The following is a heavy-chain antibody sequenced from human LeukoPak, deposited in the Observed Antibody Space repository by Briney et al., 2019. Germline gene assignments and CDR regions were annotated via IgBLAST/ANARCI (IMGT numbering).Heavy chain of an antibody. V-gene: IGHV3-73*01. CDR2: IRSEANSYAT. D-gene: IGHD3-22*01. CDR1: GFTFSGSA. CDR3: ARDWGSYDSSGYYPTYFDY. J-gene: IGHJ4*02. Sequence: PGGSLRLSCAASGFTFSGSAMHWVRQASGKGLEWVGRIRSEANSYATAYAASVKGRFTISRDDSKNTAYLQMNSLKTEDTAVYYCARDWGSYDSSGYYPTYFDYWGQGTLVTVSS.